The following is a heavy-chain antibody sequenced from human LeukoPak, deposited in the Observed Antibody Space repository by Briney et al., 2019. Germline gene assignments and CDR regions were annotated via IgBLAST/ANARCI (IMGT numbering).Heavy chain of an antibody. J-gene: IGHJ5*02. Sequence: PSETLSLTCVVSGYSISSGYYWGWIRQPPGKGLEWIGNIYHSGSTYYNPSLKSRVTISVDTSKNQFSLKLSSVTAADTAVYYCARVKGYYGSGSPSSNWFDPWGQGTLVTVSS. CDR2: IYHSGST. CDR3: ARVKGYYGSGSPSSNWFDP. V-gene: IGHV4-38-2*01. CDR1: GYSISSGYY. D-gene: IGHD3-10*01.